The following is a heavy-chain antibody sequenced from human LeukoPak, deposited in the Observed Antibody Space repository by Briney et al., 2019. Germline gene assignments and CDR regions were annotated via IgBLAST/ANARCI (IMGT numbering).Heavy chain of an antibody. CDR2: IKTDGSTT. Sequence: GGSLRLSCAVSGFTFSSYWMHWVRQAPGKGLVWVSHIKTDGSTTAYADSVKGRFTISRDNAKNTLYLQMNSLRAEDTGVYYCARGGSYYDSSAFDYWGQGTLVTVSS. V-gene: IGHV3-74*01. D-gene: IGHD3-22*01. CDR1: GFTFSSYW. CDR3: ARGGSYYDSSAFDY. J-gene: IGHJ4*02.